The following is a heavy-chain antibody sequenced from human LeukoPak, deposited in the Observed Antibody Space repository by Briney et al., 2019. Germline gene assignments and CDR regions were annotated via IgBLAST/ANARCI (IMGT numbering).Heavy chain of an antibody. CDR2: IYTSGST. CDR3: ARDLSYSSGQGRFDY. J-gene: IGHJ4*02. V-gene: IGHV4-4*07. D-gene: IGHD6-19*01. CDR1: GGSISSYY. Sequence: NPSETLSLTCTVSGGSISSYYWSWIRQPAGKGLEWIGRIYTSGSTNYNPSLKSRVTMSVDTSKNQFSLKLSSVTAADTAVYYCARDLSYSSGQGRFDYWGQGTLVTVSS.